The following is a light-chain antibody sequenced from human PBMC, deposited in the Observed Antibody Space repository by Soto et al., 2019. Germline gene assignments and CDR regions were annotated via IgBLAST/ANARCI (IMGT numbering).Light chain of an antibody. CDR3: QQNTSWPPLT. CDR1: QSVHSD. Sequence: EIVMTQSPATLSVSPGEGATLSCRASQSVHSDLAWYQQKPGQAPRLLIYDASTRATGIPARVSGSVSGTEFTLTISSLQSEDFVVYYCQQNTSWPPLTFGGGTKLEL. J-gene: IGKJ4*01. CDR2: DAS. V-gene: IGKV3-15*01.